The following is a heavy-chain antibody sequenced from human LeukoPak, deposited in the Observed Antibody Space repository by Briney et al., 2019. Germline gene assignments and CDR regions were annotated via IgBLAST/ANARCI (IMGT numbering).Heavy chain of an antibody. V-gene: IGHV1-2*02. CDR2: INPNSGGT. J-gene: IGHJ4*02. Sequence: ASVKVPCKASGYTFTGYYMHWVRQAPGQGLEWMGWINPNSGGTNYAQKFQGRVTMTRDTSISTAYMELSRLRSDDTAVYYCAKGTRRLQFVFFDYWGQGTLVTVSS. D-gene: IGHD5-24*01. CDR1: GYTFTGYY. CDR3: AKGTRRLQFVFFDY.